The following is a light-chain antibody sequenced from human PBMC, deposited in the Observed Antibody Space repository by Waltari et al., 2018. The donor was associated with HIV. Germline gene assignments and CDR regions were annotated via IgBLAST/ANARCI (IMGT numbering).Light chain of an antibody. V-gene: IGLV3-25*03. CDR2: KDT. CDR1: VLAKQY. J-gene: IGLJ1*01. Sequence: SYELTQPPSVSVSPGQTARIPCSGDVLAKQYAYWYQQKPGQAPVLVIYKDTGRPSGIPERFSGSSSGTTVTLTISGVQPDDEADYYCQSADTSYTSRVFGIGTKVTVL. CDR3: QSADTSYTSRV.